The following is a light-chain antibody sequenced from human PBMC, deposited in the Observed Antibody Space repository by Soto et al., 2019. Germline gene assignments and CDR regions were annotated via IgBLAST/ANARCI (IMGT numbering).Light chain of an antibody. J-gene: IGLJ1*01. Sequence: QAVVTQPPSASASLGASVTLTCTLSSGYSKYKVDWYQQRPGKGPRFEMRVGTGGIVGSKGDGIPDRFSVLGSGLNRYLTIKNIQEEDESDDHCGADHGSGSNFSYVFGTGTKLTVL. V-gene: IGLV9-49*01. CDR2: VGTGGIVG. CDR1: SGYSKYK. CDR3: GADHGSGSNFSYV.